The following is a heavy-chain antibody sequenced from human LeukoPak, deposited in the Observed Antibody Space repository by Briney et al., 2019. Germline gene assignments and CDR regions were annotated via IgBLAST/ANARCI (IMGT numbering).Heavy chain of an antibody. CDR2: ISGSGGST. CDR3: AKGRNSYGSGSYIDY. CDR1: GFTFSSYA. J-gene: IGHJ4*02. V-gene: IGHV3-23*01. Sequence: GGSLRLSCAASGFTFSSYAMSWVRQAPGKGLEWVSAISGSGGSTYYADSVKGRFTISRDNSKNTLYLQMNSLRAEDTAVYYCAKGRNSYGSGSYIDYWGQGTLVTVSS. D-gene: IGHD3-10*01.